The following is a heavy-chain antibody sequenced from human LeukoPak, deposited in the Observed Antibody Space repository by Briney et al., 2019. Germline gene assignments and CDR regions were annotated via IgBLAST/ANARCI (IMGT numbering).Heavy chain of an antibody. CDR3: ARVYRQLRPYYFDY. Sequence: ASVNVSCKASGYTFTSYDINWVRQATGQGLEWMGWMNPNSGNTGYAQKFQGRVTMTRNTSISTAYMELSGLRSEDTAVYYCARVYRQLRPYYFDYWGQGTLVTVSS. V-gene: IGHV1-8*01. CDR1: GYTFTSYD. J-gene: IGHJ4*02. D-gene: IGHD4-23*01. CDR2: MNPNSGNT.